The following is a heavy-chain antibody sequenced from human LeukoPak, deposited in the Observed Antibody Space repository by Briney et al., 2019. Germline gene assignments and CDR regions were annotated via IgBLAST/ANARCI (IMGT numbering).Heavy chain of an antibody. CDR1: GGSISSYY. Sequence: SETLSLTCTVSGGSISSYYWSWIRQPAGKGLEWIGRIYTSGSTNYNPSLKSRVTMSVDTSKNQFSLKLSSVTAAGTAVYYCARDCRIAAAGRGTYFDYWGQGTLVTVSS. D-gene: IGHD6-13*01. V-gene: IGHV4-4*07. CDR2: IYTSGST. CDR3: ARDCRIAAAGRGTYFDY. J-gene: IGHJ4*02.